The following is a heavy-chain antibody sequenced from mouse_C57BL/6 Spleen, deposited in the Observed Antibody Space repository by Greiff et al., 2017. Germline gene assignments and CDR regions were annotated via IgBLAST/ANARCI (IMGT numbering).Heavy chain of an antibody. CDR2: ISNLAYSI. Sequence: EVQLVESGGGLVQPGGSLKLSCAASGFTFSDYGMAWVRQAPRKGPEWVAFISNLAYSIYYADTVTGRFTISRENAKNTLYLEMSSLRSEDTAMYYCARGGQDEDMDDWGQGTSVTVAS. J-gene: IGHJ4*01. D-gene: IGHD3-2*02. V-gene: IGHV5-15*01. CDR1: GFTFSDYG. CDR3: ARGGQDEDMDD.